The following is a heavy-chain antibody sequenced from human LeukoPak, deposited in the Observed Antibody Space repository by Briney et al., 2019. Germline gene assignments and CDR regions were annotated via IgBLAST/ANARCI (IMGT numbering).Heavy chain of an antibody. J-gene: IGHJ4*02. CDR1: GGSISSYY. CDR2: IYTSGST. CDR3: ARAGYYYDSSGYYYFDY. V-gene: IGHV4-4*07. D-gene: IGHD3-22*01. Sequence: PSETLSLTCTVSGGSISSYYWSWIRQPAGKGLEWIGRIYTSGSTNYNPSLKSRVTMSVDTSKNQFSLKLSSVTAADTAVYYCARAGYYYDSSGYYYFDYWGQGTLVTVSS.